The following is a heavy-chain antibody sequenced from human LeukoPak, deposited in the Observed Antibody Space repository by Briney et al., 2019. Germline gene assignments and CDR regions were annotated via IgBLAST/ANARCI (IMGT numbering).Heavy chain of an antibody. J-gene: IGHJ4*02. CDR1: GFTYSNYW. CDR3: ARGSQWRYIGYDRIYFDY. V-gene: IGHV3-7*03. D-gene: IGHD5-12*01. CDR2: IKQDGSEK. Sequence: GGSLRLSCTASGFTYSNYWMTWVRQAPGKGLEWVANIKQDGSEKYYVDSVKGRFTVSRDNAKNSLSLQIYSLRAEDTAVYYCARGSQWRYIGYDRIYFDYWGQGTLVTVSS.